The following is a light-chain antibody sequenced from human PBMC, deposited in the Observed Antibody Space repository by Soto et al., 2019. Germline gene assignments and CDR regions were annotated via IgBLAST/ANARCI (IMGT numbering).Light chain of an antibody. V-gene: IGLV2-8*01. CDR2: EVS. CDR3: SSYGGSNDYV. Sequence: QSVLTQPPSASGYPGQSVAISCTGTSSDVGGYNYVSWYQQHPGKAPKLMIYEVSKRPSGVPDRFSGSKSGNTASLTVSGLQAEDEADYYCSSYGGSNDYVFGTGTKVTVL. J-gene: IGLJ1*01. CDR1: SSDVGGYNY.